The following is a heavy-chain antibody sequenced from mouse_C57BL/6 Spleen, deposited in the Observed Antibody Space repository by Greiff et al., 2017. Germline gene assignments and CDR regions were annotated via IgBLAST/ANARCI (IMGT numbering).Heavy chain of an antibody. V-gene: IGHV1-69*01. Sequence: QVQLKQPGAELVMPGASVKLSCKASGYTFTSYWMHWVKQRPGQGLEWIGEIDPSDSYTNYNQKFKGKSTLTVDKSSSTAYMQLSSLTSEDSAVYYCARSPYYGNYDYWGQGTTLTVSS. CDR2: IDPSDSYT. D-gene: IGHD2-10*01. J-gene: IGHJ2*01. CDR1: GYTFTSYW. CDR3: ARSPYYGNYDY.